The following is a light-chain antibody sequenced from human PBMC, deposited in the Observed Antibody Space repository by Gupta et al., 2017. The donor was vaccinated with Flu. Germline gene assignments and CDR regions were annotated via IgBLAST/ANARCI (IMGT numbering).Light chain of an antibody. Sequence: QSALTQPASVSGSPGQSLTISCTGTSSDVGGYNYVSWYQQHPGKAPKLMIYEVSNRPSGVSNRFSGSKSGNTASLTISGLQAEDEADYYCSSYTSSSTYVVGTGTKVTVL. CDR3: SSYTSSSTYV. CDR1: SSDVGGYNY. V-gene: IGLV2-14*01. J-gene: IGLJ1*01. CDR2: EVS.